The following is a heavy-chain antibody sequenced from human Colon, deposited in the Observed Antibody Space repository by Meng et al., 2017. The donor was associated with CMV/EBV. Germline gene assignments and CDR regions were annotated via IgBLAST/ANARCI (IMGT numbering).Heavy chain of an antibody. Sequence: GGSLRLSCAVSGFTFSNYWMSWVRQAPGKGLEWVATIKQDGSQKYYVGSVEGRFTISRDNANNSLYLQMNSLRADDTAVYYCARDARLLEWWEPPDYWGQGALVTVSS. CDR3: ARDARLLEWWEPPDY. V-gene: IGHV3-7*01. J-gene: IGHJ4*02. D-gene: IGHD3-3*01. CDR2: IKQDGSQK. CDR1: GFTFSNYW.